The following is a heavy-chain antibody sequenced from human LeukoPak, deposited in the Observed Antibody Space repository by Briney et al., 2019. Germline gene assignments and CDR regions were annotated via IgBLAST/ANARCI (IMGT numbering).Heavy chain of an antibody. CDR1: GGSISSYY. CDR3: ARHQLRLHPFDY. D-gene: IGHD4-11*01. J-gene: IGHJ4*02. V-gene: IGHV4-59*08. CDR2: IYYSGST. Sequence: SETLSLTCTVSGGSISSYYWSWIRQSPGKGLAWIGYIYYSGSTNYNPSLKSRVTISVDRSKNQFSLKLSSVTAADTAVYYCARHQLRLHPFDYWGQGTLVTVSS.